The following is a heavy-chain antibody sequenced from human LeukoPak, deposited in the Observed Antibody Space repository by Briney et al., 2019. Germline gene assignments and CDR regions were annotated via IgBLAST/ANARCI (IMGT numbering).Heavy chain of an antibody. CDR1: GFTFSSYA. CDR2: ISSNGGST. V-gene: IGHV3-64*01. Sequence: GGSLRLSCAASGFTFSSYAMHWVRQAPGKGLEYVSAISSNGGSTYYANSVKGRFTISRDNSKNTLYLQMNSLRAEDTAVYYCARDYGRRYFDYWGQGTLVTVSS. D-gene: IGHD1-26*01. J-gene: IGHJ4*02. CDR3: ARDYGRRYFDY.